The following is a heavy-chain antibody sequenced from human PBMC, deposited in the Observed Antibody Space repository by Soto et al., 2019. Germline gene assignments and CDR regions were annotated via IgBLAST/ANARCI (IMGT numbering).Heavy chain of an antibody. Sequence: VQLVESGEDLVQPGGSLRLSCVASGFTFSNSAMYWVRQAPGKGLECVSSISSNGDSTYYVDSVKDRFTISRDNSKNTLYLQMGSLRADDMAVYYCAALGNSGNFDYWGQGALVTVSS. CDR3: AALGNSGNFDY. V-gene: IGHV3-64*02. CDR2: ISSNGDST. D-gene: IGHD1-1*01. J-gene: IGHJ4*02. CDR1: GFTFSNSA.